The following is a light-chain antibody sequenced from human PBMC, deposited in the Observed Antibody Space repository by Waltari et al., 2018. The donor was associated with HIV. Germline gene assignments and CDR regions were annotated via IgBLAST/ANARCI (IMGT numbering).Light chain of an antibody. Sequence: SYELTQPPSMSVSPGQTASITCSGDKLGVKYVCWYQQKPGQSPVLVIYQNKKRPSGIPERFSGSNSGNTGTLTISGTHAVDEADYYCQAWDSSTRGLFGGGTKLTVL. CDR1: KLGVKY. V-gene: IGLV3-1*01. CDR2: QNK. J-gene: IGLJ2*01. CDR3: QAWDSSTRGL.